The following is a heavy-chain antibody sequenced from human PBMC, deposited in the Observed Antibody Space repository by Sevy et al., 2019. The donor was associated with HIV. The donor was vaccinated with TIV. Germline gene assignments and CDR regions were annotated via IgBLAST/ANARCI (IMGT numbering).Heavy chain of an antibody. CDR3: ARVPDSGGRGRADY. CDR2: ISRSGVYE. V-gene: IGHV3-21*06. CDR1: GFSFNTYT. Sequence: GGSLRLSCAASGFSFNTYTFYWVRQAPGEGLEWISSISRSGVYEYYADPVRGRFANSRDNAKNSLSLQMNGLRVEDTGVYYCARVPDSGGRGRADYWGQGTRVTVSS. J-gene: IGHJ4*02. D-gene: IGHD1-26*01.